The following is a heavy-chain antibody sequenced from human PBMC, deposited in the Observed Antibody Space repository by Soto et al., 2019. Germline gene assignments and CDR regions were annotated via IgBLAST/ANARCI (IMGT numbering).Heavy chain of an antibody. CDR1: GFTFTSSA. D-gene: IGHD3-3*01. J-gene: IGHJ4*02. Sequence: WASVKVSCKASGFTFTSSAVQWVRQARGQRLEWIGWIVVGSGNTNYAQKFQERVTITRDMSTSTAYMELSSLRSEDTAVYYCAAGRSYYDFWSGDYYFDYWGQGTMVTVYS. CDR2: IVVGSGNT. V-gene: IGHV1-58*01. CDR3: AAGRSYYDFWSGDYYFDY.